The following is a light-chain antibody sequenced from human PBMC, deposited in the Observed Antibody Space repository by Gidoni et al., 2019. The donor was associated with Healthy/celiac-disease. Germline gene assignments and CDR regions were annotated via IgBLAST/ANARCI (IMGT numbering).Light chain of an antibody. V-gene: IGKV3-15*01. CDR3: QQYNNWPLT. J-gene: IGKJ4*01. CDR2: GAS. CDR1: QSVSSN. Sequence: EIVMTQSPATLSVSPGERATLSCRASQSVSSNLAWYQQKPGQAPRLLIYGASTRATGIPARFSGGGSGTEFTLTISSLQSEDFAVYYCQQYNNWPLTFGGRTKVEIK.